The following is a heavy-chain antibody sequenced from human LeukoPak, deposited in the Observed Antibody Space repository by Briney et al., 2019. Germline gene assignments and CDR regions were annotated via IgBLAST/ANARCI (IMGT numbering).Heavy chain of an antibody. CDR2: ISSSSSYI. V-gene: IGHV3-21*01. J-gene: IGHJ1*01. CDR1: GFTFSSYS. CDR3: ARDSSSWYVSEH. D-gene: IGHD6-13*01. Sequence: GGSLRLSCAASGFTFSSYSMNWVRRAPGKGLEWVSSISSSSSYIYYADSVKGRFTISRDNAKNSLYLQMNSLRAEDTAVYYCARDSSSWYVSEHWGQGTLVTVSS.